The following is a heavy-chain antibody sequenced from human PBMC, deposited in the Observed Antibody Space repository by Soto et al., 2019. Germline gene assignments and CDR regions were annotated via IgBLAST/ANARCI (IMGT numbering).Heavy chain of an antibody. J-gene: IGHJ5*02. CDR1: GYAFTRYY. V-gene: IGHV1-46*01. CDR2: INPSGGST. D-gene: IGHD3-9*01. Sequence: QVQLVQSGSEVKQPGASVRVSCQASGYAFTRYYIHWVRQAPGQGLEWMGVINPSGGSTSYTQKFRGRVTMTRDTSTNTVFMDLRSLTSEDTAVYYCARAEYDILTGLYRGNYFDPWGQGTLVTVSS. CDR3: ARAEYDILTGLYRGNYFDP.